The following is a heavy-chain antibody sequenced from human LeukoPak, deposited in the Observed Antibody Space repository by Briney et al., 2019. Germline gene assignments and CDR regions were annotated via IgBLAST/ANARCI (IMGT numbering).Heavy chain of an antibody. D-gene: IGHD2-2*02. CDR3: ARTIGYCSSTSCYTGIMFDY. V-gene: IGHV1-18*01. Sequence: GASVKVSCKASGYTFTSYGISWVRQAPGQGLEWMGWISAYNGNTNYAQKLQGRVTMTTYTATSTTNMELRSMRSDDTAVYYCARTIGYCSSTSCYTGIMFDYWGQGTLVTVSS. J-gene: IGHJ4*02. CDR1: GYTFTSYG. CDR2: ISAYNGNT.